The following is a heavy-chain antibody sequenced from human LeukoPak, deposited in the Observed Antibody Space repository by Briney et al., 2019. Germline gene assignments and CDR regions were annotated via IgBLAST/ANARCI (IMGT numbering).Heavy chain of an antibody. CDR1: GFTFSSYA. CDR3: ARAKSGSYFCYYGMDV. D-gene: IGHD1-26*01. CDR2: ISSSGGST. Sequence: GGSLRLSCAASGFTFSSYAMHWVRQAPGKGLEYVSAISSSGGSTYYANSVKGRFTISRDNSKNTLYLQMGSLRAEDMAVYYCARAKSGSYFCYYGMDVWGQGTTVTVSS. V-gene: IGHV3-64*01. J-gene: IGHJ6*02.